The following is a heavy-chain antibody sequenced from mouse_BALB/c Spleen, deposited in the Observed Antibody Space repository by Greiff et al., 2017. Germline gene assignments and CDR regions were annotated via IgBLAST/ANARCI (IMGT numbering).Heavy chain of an antibody. J-gene: IGHJ4*01. V-gene: IGHV1-14*01. Sequence: VQLKESGPELVKPGASVKMSCKASGYTFTSYVMHWVKQKPGQGLEWIGYINPYNDGTKYNEKFKGKATLTSDKSSSTAYMELSSLTSEDSAVYYCARRIYYYGSSYDYAMDYWGQGTSVTVSS. CDR3: ARRIYYYGSSYDYAMDY. CDR2: INPYNDGT. D-gene: IGHD1-1*01. CDR1: GYTFTSYV.